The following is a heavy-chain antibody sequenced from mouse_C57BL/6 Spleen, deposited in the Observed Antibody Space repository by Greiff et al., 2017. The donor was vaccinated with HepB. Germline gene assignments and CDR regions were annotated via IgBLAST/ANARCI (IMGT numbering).Heavy chain of an antibody. D-gene: IGHD3-2*02. CDR2: INPNNGGT. CDR3: ARRLRLQAWFAY. J-gene: IGHJ3*01. Sequence: EVKLVESGPELVKPGASVKIPCKASGYTFTDYNMDWVKQSHGKSLEWIGDINPNNGGTIYNQKFKGKATLTVDKSSSTAYMELRSLTSEDTAVYYCARRLRLQAWFAYWGQGTLVTVSA. V-gene: IGHV1-18*01. CDR1: GYTFTDYN.